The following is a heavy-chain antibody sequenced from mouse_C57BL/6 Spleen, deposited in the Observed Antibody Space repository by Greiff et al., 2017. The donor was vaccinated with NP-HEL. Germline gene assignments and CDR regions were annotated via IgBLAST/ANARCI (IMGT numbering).Heavy chain of an antibody. V-gene: IGHV1-64*01. CDR3: ARGTTVVDYFDY. CDR2: IHPNSGSI. D-gene: IGHD1-1*01. CDR1: GYTFTSYW. J-gene: IGHJ2*01. Sequence: VKLQQPGAELVKPGASVKLSCKASGYTFTSYWMHWVKQRPGQGLEWIGMIHPNSGSINYNEKFKSKATLTVDKSSSTAYMQLSSLTSEDSAVYYCARGTTVVDYFDYWGQGTTLTVPS.